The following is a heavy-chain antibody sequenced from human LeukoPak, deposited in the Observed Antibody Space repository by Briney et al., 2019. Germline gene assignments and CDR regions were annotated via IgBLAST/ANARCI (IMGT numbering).Heavy chain of an antibody. CDR1: GFSFSSYW. J-gene: IGHJ4*02. V-gene: IGHV3-7*01. CDR2: IKQDGCEK. Sequence: PGGSLRFSCAASGFSFSSYWMSWVRQAPGKGLEWVANIKQDGCEKYYVDSVKGRFTISRDNAKNSLYLQMNSLRAEDTAVYYCARDHSSWYRRRLYYFDYWGQGTLVTVSS. CDR3: ARDHSSWYRRRLYYFDY. D-gene: IGHD6-13*01.